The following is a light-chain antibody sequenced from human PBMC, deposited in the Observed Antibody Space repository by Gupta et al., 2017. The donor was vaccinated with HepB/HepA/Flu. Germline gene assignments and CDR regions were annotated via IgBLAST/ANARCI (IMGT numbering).Light chain of an antibody. V-gene: IGLV2-14*03. CDR1: SSDVGAYNY. CDR2: DVS. J-gene: IGLJ2*01. Sequence: QSALTQPASVSGSPGQSITISCTGTSSDVGAYNYVSWYQQHPGKAPKLIIYDVSNRPSGVSYRFSGSKSGNTASLTISGLQAEDEADYYCSSYTSGSTLEHVVFGGGTKLTVL. CDR3: SSYTSGSTLEHVV.